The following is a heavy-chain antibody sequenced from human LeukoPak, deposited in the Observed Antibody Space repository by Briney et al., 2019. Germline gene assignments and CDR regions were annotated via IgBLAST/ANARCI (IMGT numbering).Heavy chain of an antibody. J-gene: IGHJ4*02. V-gene: IGHV3-23*01. CDR2: ISGSGDNT. D-gene: IGHD2-15*01. Sequence: GGSLRLSCAASGFTFSSYAMSWVRQAPGKGLEWVSGISGSGDNTYYADSVKGRFTISRDNSKNSLYLQMNSLRAEDTAVYYCGRVSESLVNGGVSWSFDDWGQGTLVTVSS. CDR3: GRVSESLVNGGVSWSFDD. CDR1: GFTFSSYA.